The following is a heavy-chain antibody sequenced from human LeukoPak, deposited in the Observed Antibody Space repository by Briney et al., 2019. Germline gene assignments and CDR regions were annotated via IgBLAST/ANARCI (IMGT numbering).Heavy chain of an antibody. D-gene: IGHD3-10*01. CDR1: GYSFTAFY. CDR3: ARDGEFGTGSYCRGCFDY. CDR2: IHPRSGDT. Sequence: ASVKVSCKASGYSFTAFYIHWVRQAPGQGLEWMGWIHPRSGDTNYAYKFKGRVTMTRDTSSSTAYMDLDSLRSDDTAVYYCARDGEFGTGSYCRGCFDYWGQGNLVTVSS. J-gene: IGHJ4*02. V-gene: IGHV1-2*02.